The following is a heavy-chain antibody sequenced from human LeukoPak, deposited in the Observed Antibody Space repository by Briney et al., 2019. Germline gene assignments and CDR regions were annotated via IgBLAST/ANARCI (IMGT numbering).Heavy chain of an antibody. J-gene: IGHJ4*02. CDR1: GFSLSTYG. CDR2: ITGTGGST. D-gene: IGHD6-19*01. V-gene: IGHV3-23*01. CDR3: AKDHGTAVAGFYY. Sequence: GASLRLSCVASGFSLSTYGVSWVRQPPGKGLEWVSGITGTGGSTYYADSVKGRFTVSRDTSKNTLYLQMNSLRAEDTAIYYCAKDHGTAVAGFYYWGQGTLVTVSS.